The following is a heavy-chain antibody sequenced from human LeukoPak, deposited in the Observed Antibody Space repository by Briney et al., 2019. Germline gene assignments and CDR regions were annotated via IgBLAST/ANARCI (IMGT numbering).Heavy chain of an antibody. J-gene: IGHJ5*02. V-gene: IGHV3-23*01. CDR1: GFTFSSYG. Sequence: GGTLRLSCAASGFTFSSYGMSWVRQAPGKGLEWVSAISGSGGSTYYADSVKGRFTISRDNAKNSLYLQMNSLRAEDTAVYYCARDRGYYDSSGYDTWGQGTLVTVSS. D-gene: IGHD3-22*01. CDR2: ISGSGGST. CDR3: ARDRGYYDSSGYDT.